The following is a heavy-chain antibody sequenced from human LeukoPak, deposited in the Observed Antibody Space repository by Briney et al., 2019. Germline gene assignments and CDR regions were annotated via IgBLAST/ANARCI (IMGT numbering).Heavy chain of an antibody. Sequence: PGGSLRLSWEASGLPFSNYPMTGVPRAPGKGREGAPGITGSGDSTYYADSVKGRFTISRDNSKNTLYLQMNSLRAEDTAVYYCVRDDDRPDNGLDYWGQGTLVTVSS. V-gene: IGHV3-23*01. CDR3: VRDDDRPDNGLDY. CDR1: GLPFSNYP. D-gene: IGHD3-22*01. CDR2: ITGSGDST. J-gene: IGHJ4*02.